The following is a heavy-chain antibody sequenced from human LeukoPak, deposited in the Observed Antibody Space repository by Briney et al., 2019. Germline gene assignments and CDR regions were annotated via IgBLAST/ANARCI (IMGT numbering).Heavy chain of an antibody. CDR3: ARDRPTGASRVFVVQ. Sequence: GGSLRLSCAASGFTFSAYWMNWVRQAPGKGLEWISSMSSGSRYIYYADSVRGRFTISRDNTKNSLYLLMNNLRAEDTAIYYCARDRPTGASRVFVVQWGQGTPVTVSS. D-gene: IGHD2-15*01. CDR2: MSSGSRYI. CDR1: GFTFSAYW. J-gene: IGHJ4*02. V-gene: IGHV3-21*06.